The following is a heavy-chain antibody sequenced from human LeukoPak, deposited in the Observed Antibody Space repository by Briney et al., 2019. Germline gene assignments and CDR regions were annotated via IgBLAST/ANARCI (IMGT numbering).Heavy chain of an antibody. CDR2: IYYSGST. J-gene: IGHJ4*02. V-gene: IGHV4-39*01. CDR1: GGSISSSSYY. Sequence: SETLSLTCTVSGGSISSSSYYWGWIRQPPGKGLEWIGCIYYSGSTYYNPSLKSQVTISVATSKNQFSLKLSSVTAADTAVYYCARQGCYGSGSNEDYWGQGTLVTVSS. D-gene: IGHD3-10*01. CDR3: ARQGCYGSGSNEDY.